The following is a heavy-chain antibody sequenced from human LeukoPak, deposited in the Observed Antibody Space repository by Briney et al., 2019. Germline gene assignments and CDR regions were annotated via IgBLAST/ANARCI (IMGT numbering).Heavy chain of an antibody. V-gene: IGHV1-3*01. CDR3: ARRIGQQLSWFDP. Sequence: ASVKFSCKASGYTFTSYAMHWVRQAPGQRLEWMGWINAGNGNTKYSQKFQGRVTITRDTSASTAYMELSSLRSDDTAVYYCARRIGQQLSWFDPWGQGTLVTVSS. J-gene: IGHJ5*02. CDR1: GYTFTSYA. D-gene: IGHD6-13*01. CDR2: INAGNGNT.